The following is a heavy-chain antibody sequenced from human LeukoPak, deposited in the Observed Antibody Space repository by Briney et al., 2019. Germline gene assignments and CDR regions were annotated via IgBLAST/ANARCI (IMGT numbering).Heavy chain of an antibody. CDR1: GFTFSSYA. J-gene: IGHJ5*02. D-gene: IGHD2-15*01. V-gene: IGHV3-23*01. Sequence: GRSLRLSCAASGFTFSSYAMSWVRQAPGKGLEWVSAISGSGGSTYYADSVKGRFTISRDNSKNTLYLQMNSLRAEDTAVYYCAKGYCSGGSCSNWFDPWGQGTLVTVSS. CDR3: AKGYCSGGSCSNWFDP. CDR2: ISGSGGST.